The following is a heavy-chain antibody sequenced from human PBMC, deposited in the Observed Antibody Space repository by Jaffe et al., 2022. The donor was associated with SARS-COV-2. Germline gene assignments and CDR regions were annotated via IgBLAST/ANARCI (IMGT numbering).Heavy chain of an antibody. V-gene: IGHV3-23*01. CDR2: ISGSGGEI. D-gene: IGHD6-25*01. CDR3: AKDYPEGGRSAGDLFFEY. J-gene: IGHJ4*02. Sequence: EVQLLESGGRVVQPGGSLRLSCVVSGLTFRNHAMSWVRQAPGKGLEWVSEISGSGGEIFYADSVKGRFTISRDNFRSILYLQMDSLRVDDTGTYYCAKDYPEGGRSAGDLFFEYWGQGTVATVSS. CDR1: GLTFRNHA.